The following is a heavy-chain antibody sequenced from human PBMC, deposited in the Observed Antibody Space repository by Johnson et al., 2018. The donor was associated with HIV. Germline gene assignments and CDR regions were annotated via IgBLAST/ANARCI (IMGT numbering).Heavy chain of an antibody. CDR3: ARAVCRGGRCYSHDAFDI. CDR2: IGTAGDT. D-gene: IGHD2-15*01. V-gene: IGHV3-13*01. CDR1: GFTSSSYD. J-gene: IGHJ3*02. Sequence: VQLVESGGGVVRPGGSLRLSCVASGFTSSSYDMHWVRQATGKGLEWVSAIGTAGDTYYPGSVKGRFTISREDAKSSLYLQMNSLRAGDTALYYCARAVCRGGRCYSHDAFDIWGQGTMVTVSS.